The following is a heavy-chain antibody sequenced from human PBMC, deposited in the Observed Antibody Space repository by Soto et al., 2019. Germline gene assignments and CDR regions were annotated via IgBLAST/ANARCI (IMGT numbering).Heavy chain of an antibody. D-gene: IGHD6-6*01. CDR3: ARDPVPQGSSERFDY. J-gene: IGHJ4*02. CDR1: GFTFSSYS. Sequence: VQLVESGGGLVQPGGSLRLSCAASGFTFSSYSMNWVRQAPGKGLEWVSYISSSSSTIYYADSVKGRFTISRDNAKNSLYLQMNSLRAEDTAVYYCARDPVPQGSSERFDYWGQGTLVTVSS. V-gene: IGHV3-48*01. CDR2: ISSSSSTI.